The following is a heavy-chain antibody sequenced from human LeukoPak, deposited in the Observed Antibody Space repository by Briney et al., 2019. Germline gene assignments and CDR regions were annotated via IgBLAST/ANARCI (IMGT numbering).Heavy chain of an antibody. CDR3: ARGGPPPRHKLETGLVEYFDY. CDR1: GGSISSGGYY. D-gene: IGHD3/OR15-3a*01. V-gene: IGHV4-31*03. Sequence: PSETLSLTCTVSGGSISSGGYYWSWIRQHPGKGLEWIGYIYYSGSTYYNPSLKSRVTISVDTSKNQFSLKLSSVTAADTAVYYCARGGPPPRHKLETGLVEYFDYWGQGTLVTVSS. CDR2: IYYSGST. J-gene: IGHJ4*02.